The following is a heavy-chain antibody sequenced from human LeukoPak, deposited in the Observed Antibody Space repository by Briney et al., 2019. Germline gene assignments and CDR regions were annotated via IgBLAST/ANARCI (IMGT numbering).Heavy chain of an antibody. J-gene: IGHJ4*02. Sequence: PGGSLRLSCATSGFIFSDYYMDWVRQAPGKGLEWIGRSRNKVNSYTTEYAASVKGRFTVSRDDSQNSLYLQMNSLKNEDTAVYYCVRGLENSGWRAFDFWGQGTLVTVSS. CDR1: GFIFSDYY. CDR2: SRNKVNSYTT. CDR3: VRGLENSGWRAFDF. V-gene: IGHV3-72*01. D-gene: IGHD6-25*01.